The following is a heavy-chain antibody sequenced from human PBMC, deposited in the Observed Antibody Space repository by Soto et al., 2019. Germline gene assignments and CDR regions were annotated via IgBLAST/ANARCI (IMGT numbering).Heavy chain of an antibody. Sequence: TPALTCTVYGDSINRGGYYWDGLRQHPRKGLEWIGYIYHSGSTIYNPSLKSRVTISVDTSKNRLSLELSNVTAADTAIYNCARHNEYDILAGYYDDNWGQGTLVTVS. CDR3: ARHNEYDILAGYYDDN. CDR1: GDSINRGGYY. CDR2: IYHSGST. D-gene: IGHD3-9*01. V-gene: IGHV4-31*03. J-gene: IGHJ4*02.